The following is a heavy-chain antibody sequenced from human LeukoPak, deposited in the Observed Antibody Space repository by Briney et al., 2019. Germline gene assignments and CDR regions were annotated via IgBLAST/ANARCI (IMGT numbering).Heavy chain of an antibody. J-gene: IGHJ5*02. CDR3: AKDFDSSSRIVFVAGDWFDP. V-gene: IGHV3-30*18. Sequence: PGRSLRLSCAASGFTFSSYGMHWVRQAPGKGLEWVADISYDGSNKYYADSVKGRFTISRDNSKNTLYLQMNSLRAEDTAVYYCAKDFDSSSRIVFVAGDWFDPWGQGTLVTVSS. CDR1: GFTFSSYG. CDR2: ISYDGSNK. D-gene: IGHD6-13*01.